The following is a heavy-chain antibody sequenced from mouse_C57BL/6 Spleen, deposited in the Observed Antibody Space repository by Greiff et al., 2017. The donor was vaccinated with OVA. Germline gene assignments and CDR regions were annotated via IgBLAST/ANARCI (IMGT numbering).Heavy chain of an antibody. D-gene: IGHD2-4*01. Sequence: EVKLVESGGGLVKPGGSLKLSCAASGFTFSSYAMSWVRQTPEKRLEWVATISDGGSYTYYPDNVKGRFTISRDNAKNNLYLQMSHLKSEDTAMYYCARAHYDYDVVWFAYWGQGTLVTVSA. CDR1: GFTFSSYA. J-gene: IGHJ3*01. V-gene: IGHV5-4*03. CDR2: ISDGGSYT. CDR3: ARAHYDYDVVWFAY.